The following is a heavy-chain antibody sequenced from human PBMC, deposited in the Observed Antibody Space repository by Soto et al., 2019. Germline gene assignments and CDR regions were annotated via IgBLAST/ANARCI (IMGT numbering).Heavy chain of an antibody. Sequence: GESLKISCKGSGYSFAGYWITWVRPKPGKGLEWMGRIDPSDSQTYYSPSFRGHVTISVTKSITTVFLQWSSLRASDTAMYYCARQIYESDPGRYFQYYFDSWGQGTPVTVSS. J-gene: IGHJ4*02. D-gene: IGHD3-16*02. V-gene: IGHV5-10-1*01. CDR3: ARQIYESDPGRYFQYYFDS. CDR2: IDPSDSQT. CDR1: GYSFAGYW.